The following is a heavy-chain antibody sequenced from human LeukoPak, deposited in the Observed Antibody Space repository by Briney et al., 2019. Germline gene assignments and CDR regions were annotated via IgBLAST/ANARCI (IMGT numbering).Heavy chain of an antibody. CDR3: ARDGVAAAGPFDY. CDR1: GCIFSSYA. D-gene: IGHD6-13*01. CDR2: IIPIFGTA. J-gene: IGHJ4*02. V-gene: IGHV1-69*13. Sequence: EASVKVSCKASGCIFSSYAIRWVRQAPGEGLEWMGGIIPIFGTANYAQKFQGRVTITADESTSTAYMELSSLRSEDTAVYYCARDGVAAAGPFDYWGQGTLVTVSS.